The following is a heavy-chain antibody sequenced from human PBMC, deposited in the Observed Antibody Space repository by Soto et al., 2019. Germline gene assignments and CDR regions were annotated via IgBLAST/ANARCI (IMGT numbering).Heavy chain of an antibody. CDR2: IIPIFGTA. D-gene: IGHD6-19*01. CDR1: GGTFSSYA. V-gene: IGHV1-69*13. J-gene: IGHJ4*02. Sequence: GASVKVSCKASGGTFSSYAISWVRQAPGQGLEWMGGIIPIFGTANYAQKFQGRVTIAADESTSTAYMELSSLRSDDTAVYYCARDSLYSSGWYFGYWGQGTLVTVSS. CDR3: ARDSLYSSGWYFGY.